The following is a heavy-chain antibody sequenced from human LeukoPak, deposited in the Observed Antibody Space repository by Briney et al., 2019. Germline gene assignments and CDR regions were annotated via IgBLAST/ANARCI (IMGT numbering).Heavy chain of an antibody. Sequence: SETLSLTSTVSGGSISGHYWTWIRQPAGRGLEWIGRIYSSGSTYYNPSLMSRVTISLDTSNNQFSSRVTSVTAADTAVYYCARGKEMTAVAGYYSFDYWGQGTLVSVSS. V-gene: IGHV4-4*07. CDR3: ARGKEMTAVAGYYSFDY. J-gene: IGHJ4*02. D-gene: IGHD6-19*01. CDR1: GGSISGHY. CDR2: IYSSGST.